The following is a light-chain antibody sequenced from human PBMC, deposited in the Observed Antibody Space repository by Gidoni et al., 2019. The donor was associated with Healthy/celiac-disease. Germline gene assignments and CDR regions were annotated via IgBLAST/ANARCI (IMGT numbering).Light chain of an antibody. Sequence: SSELPQDPAVSVALGQTVRITCQGDSLRRYYASWYQQKPGQAPVLVIYGKSNRPSGIPDRFSGSSSGNTASLTITGAQAEDEADYYCNSRDSSGNLLWVFGGGTNLTVL. CDR3: NSRDSSGNLLWV. V-gene: IGLV3-19*01. J-gene: IGLJ3*02. CDR1: SLRRYY. CDR2: GKS.